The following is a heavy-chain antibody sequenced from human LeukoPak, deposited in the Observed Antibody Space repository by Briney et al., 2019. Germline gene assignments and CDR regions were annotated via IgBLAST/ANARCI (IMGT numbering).Heavy chain of an antibody. V-gene: IGHV3-48*02. CDR2: ISSSSSI. CDR1: GFTFRDYS. D-gene: IGHD3-22*01. J-gene: IGHJ4*02. CDR3: ARVRSSGYPYFDY. Sequence: GGSLRLSCAGSGFTFRDYSVNWVRQAPGQGLEWVSYISSSSSIYYADSVKGRFTISRDNAKNSLYLQMNSLRDEDTAVYYCARVRSSGYPYFDYWGQGTLVTVSS.